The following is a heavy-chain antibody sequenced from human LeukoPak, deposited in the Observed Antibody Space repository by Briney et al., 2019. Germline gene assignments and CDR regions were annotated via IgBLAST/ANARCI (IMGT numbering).Heavy chain of an antibody. J-gene: IGHJ4*02. D-gene: IGHD2-15*01. V-gene: IGHV4-31*03. Sequence: KPSETLSLTCTVSGGSISSGGYYWSWIRQHPGKGLEWIGYIYCSGSTYYNPSLKSRVTISVDTSKNQFSLKLSSVTAADTAVYYCARDPGNCSGGSCYSFDYWGQGTLVTVSS. CDR1: GGSISSGGYY. CDR3: ARDPGNCSGGSCYSFDY. CDR2: IYCSGST.